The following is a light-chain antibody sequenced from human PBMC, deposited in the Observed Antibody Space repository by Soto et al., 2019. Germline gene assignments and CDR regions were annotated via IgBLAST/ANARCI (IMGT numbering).Light chain of an antibody. CDR3: QSYYGSNVL. V-gene: IGLV6-57*04. CDR1: SGSIASNY. CDR2: ENN. J-gene: IGLJ3*02. Sequence: LTQPHSVSESPGKTVTISCTRSSGSIASNYVQWFQQRPGSAPTTVIFENNQRPSGVPDRFSGSIDSSSNSASLTIFGLKTEDEADYYCQSYYGSNVLFGGGTKLTVL.